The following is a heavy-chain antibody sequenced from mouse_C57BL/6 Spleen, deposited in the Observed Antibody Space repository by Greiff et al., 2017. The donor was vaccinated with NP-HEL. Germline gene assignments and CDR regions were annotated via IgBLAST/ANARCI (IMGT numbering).Heavy chain of an antibody. CDR1: GYTFTDYY. Sequence: QVQLQQSGPELVKPGASVKISCKASGYTFTDYYINWVKQRPGQGLEWIGWIFPGSGSTYYNEKFKGKATFTVDKSSSTAYIMLSSLTSEDSAVYFCARWFTTVVEYFDYWGQGTTLTVSS. J-gene: IGHJ2*01. CDR2: IFPGSGST. CDR3: ARWFTTVVEYFDY. V-gene: IGHV1-75*01. D-gene: IGHD1-1*01.